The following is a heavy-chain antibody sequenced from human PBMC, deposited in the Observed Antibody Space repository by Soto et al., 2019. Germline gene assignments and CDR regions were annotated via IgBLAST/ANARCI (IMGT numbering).Heavy chain of an antibody. V-gene: IGHV3-9*01. CDR2: ISWNSGSI. CDR3: AKGRDGWAGAFDI. CDR1: GFTFDDYA. D-gene: IGHD2-21*02. J-gene: IGHJ3*02. Sequence: GGSLRLSCAASGFTFDDYAMHWVRQAPGKGLEWVSGISWNSGSIGYADSVKGRFTISRDNAKNSLYLQMNSLRAEDTALYYCAKGRDGWAGAFDIWGQGTMVTVSS.